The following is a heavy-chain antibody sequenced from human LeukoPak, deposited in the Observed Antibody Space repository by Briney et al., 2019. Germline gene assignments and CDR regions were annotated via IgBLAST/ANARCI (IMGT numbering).Heavy chain of an antibody. D-gene: IGHD3-16*01. CDR2: IFYTGRS. CDR3: ARETSQKGAHYMDV. J-gene: IGHJ6*03. CDR1: GGSISSVSYY. V-gene: IGHV4-39*07. Sequence: PSETLSLTCTVSGGSISSVSYYWGWIRQPPGKGLECIGSIFYTGRSYYNPSLKRRVTISVDTSKNQFSLKLSSVTVADTAVYYCARETSQKGAHYMDVWGKGTTVTISS.